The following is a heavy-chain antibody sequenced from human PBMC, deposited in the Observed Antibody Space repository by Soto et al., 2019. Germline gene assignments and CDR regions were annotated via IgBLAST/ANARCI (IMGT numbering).Heavy chain of an antibody. V-gene: IGHV1-69*13. D-gene: IGHD2-15*01. Sequence: GASVKVSCKASGGTCSSYAISWVRQAPGQGLEWMGGIIPIFGTANYAQKFQGRVTITADESTSTAYMELSSLRSEDTAVYYCARDRGGSSFSFDPWGQGPLVTVSS. CDR3: ARDRGGSSFSFDP. CDR2: IIPIFGTA. J-gene: IGHJ5*02. CDR1: GGTCSSYA.